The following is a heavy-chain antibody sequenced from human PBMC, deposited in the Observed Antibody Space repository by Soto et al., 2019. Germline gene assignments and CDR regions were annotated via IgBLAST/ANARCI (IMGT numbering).Heavy chain of an antibody. CDR2: IYYSGST. CDR3: AREALSSGMDV. V-gene: IGHV4-59*01. CDR1: GGSISSYY. J-gene: IGHJ6*02. Sequence: PSETLSLTCTVSGGSISSYYWSWIRQPPGKGLEWIGYIYYSGSTNYNPSLKSRVTISVDTSKNQFSLKLSSVTAADTAVYYCAREALSSGMDVWGQGTTVTVSS.